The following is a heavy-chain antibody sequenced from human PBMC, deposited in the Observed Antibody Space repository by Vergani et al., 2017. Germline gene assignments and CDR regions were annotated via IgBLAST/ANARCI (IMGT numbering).Heavy chain of an antibody. CDR1: GFTFSSYA. V-gene: IGHV3-30-3*01. Sequence: QVQLVESGGGVVQPGRSLRLSCAASGFTFSSYAMHWVRQAPGKGLEWVAVISYDGSNKYYADSVKGRFTISRDNSKNTLYLQMNSLRAEYTAVYYCARDSSYCSSTRCYYYYYYYMDFWGKGTTVTVSS. CDR2: ISYDGSNK. D-gene: IGHD2-2*01. CDR3: ARDSSYCSSTRCYYYYYYYMDF. J-gene: IGHJ6*03.